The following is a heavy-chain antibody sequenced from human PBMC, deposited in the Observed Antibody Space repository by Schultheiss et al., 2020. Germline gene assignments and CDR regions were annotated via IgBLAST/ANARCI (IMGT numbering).Heavy chain of an antibody. V-gene: IGHV4-39*07. CDR3: ARVLPNIVAAAGTNWFDP. CDR1: GGSISSYY. Sequence: SETLSLTCTVSGGSISSYYWGWIRQPPGKGLEWIGSIYYSGSTYYNPSLKSRVTMSVDTSKNQFSLKLSSVTAADTAVYYCARVLPNIVAAAGTNWFDPWGQGTLVTVSS. J-gene: IGHJ5*02. D-gene: IGHD6-13*01. CDR2: IYYSGST.